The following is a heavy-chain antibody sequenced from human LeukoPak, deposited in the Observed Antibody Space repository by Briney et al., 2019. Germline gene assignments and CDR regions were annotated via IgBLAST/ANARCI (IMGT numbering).Heavy chain of an antibody. Sequence: GGSLRLSCAASGFSFTTYAMSWVRQAPGKGLEWVSTISGGGFNTYYADSVRGRCTISRDNSGNTLYLQMNSLRAEDTAIYYCAKDHWPVWGGTYYFDYWGQGALVTVSP. D-gene: IGHD1-1*01. CDR2: ISGGGFNT. CDR3: AKDHWPVWGGTYYFDY. J-gene: IGHJ4*02. CDR1: GFSFTTYA. V-gene: IGHV3-23*01.